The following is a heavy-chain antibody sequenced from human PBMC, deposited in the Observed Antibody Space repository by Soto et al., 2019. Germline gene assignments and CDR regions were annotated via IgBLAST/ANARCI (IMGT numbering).Heavy chain of an antibody. CDR2: ISSSSSYI. J-gene: IGHJ4*02. CDR1: GFTFSSYS. CDR3: ARDYGAAHFFDY. D-gene: IGHD3-10*01. V-gene: IGHV3-21*01. Sequence: PGGSLRLSCAASGFTFSSYSMNWVRQAPGKGLEWVSSISSSSSYIYYADSVKGRFTISRDNAKNSLYLQMNSLRAEDTAVYYCARDYGAAHFFDYWGQGTLVTVSS.